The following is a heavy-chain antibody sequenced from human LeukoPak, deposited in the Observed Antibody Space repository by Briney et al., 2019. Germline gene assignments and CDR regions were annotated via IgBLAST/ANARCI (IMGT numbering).Heavy chain of an antibody. Sequence: PGGTLRLSCAASGFTFSSYGMSWVRQAPGKGLEWVSAISGSGGSTYYADSVKGRFTISRDNSKNTLYLQMNSLRAEDTAVYYCAKDRHTYYYGLGGRNIWGQGTMVTVSS. CDR2: ISGSGGST. CDR3: AKDRHTYYYGLGGRNI. J-gene: IGHJ3*02. D-gene: IGHD3-10*01. V-gene: IGHV3-23*01. CDR1: GFTFSSYG.